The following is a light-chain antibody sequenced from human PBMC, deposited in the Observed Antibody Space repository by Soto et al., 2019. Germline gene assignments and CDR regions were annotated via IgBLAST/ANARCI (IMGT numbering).Light chain of an antibody. J-gene: IGKJ5*01. CDR2: GAT. CDR3: HQTYSPPLT. Sequence: DVQMTQSPSSLSASVGDRVTITCRSSQSISNYLNWYQQNPGEPPRVLIYGATNVQSGVPSRFSGSGSGTDFTLTISNLRPEDFATYFCHQTYSPPLTFGQRTRL. CDR1: QSISNY. V-gene: IGKV1-39*01.